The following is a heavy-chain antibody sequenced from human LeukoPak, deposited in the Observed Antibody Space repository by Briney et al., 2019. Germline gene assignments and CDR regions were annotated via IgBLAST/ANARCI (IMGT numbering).Heavy chain of an antibody. CDR3: ARTQQLGGNNWFDP. V-gene: IGHV4-59*01. CDR2: IYYSGST. CDR1: GGSFSGYY. J-gene: IGHJ5*02. Sequence: KPSETLSLTCAVYGGSFSGYYWSWIRQPPGKGLEWIGYIYYSGSTNYNPSLKSRVTISVDTSKNQFSLKLSSVTAADTAVYYCARTQQLGGNNWFDPWGQGTLVTVSS. D-gene: IGHD6-13*01.